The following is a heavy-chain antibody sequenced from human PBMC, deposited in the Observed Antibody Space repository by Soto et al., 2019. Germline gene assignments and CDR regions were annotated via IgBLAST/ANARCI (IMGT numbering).Heavy chain of an antibody. CDR2: ISGSGDST. V-gene: IGHV3-23*01. Sequence: EVQLLESGGGLVQPGGSLRLSCAASGFTFSTYAMSWVRQAPGKGLEWVSAISGSGDSTFYADSVKGRFTISRDNSKKALNLQMNSLRDEDTAVYYCAKDGGFVVVQPAMLSWGQGTLVTVSS. D-gene: IGHD2-2*01. CDR1: GFTFSTYA. J-gene: IGHJ5*02. CDR3: AKDGGFVVVQPAMLS.